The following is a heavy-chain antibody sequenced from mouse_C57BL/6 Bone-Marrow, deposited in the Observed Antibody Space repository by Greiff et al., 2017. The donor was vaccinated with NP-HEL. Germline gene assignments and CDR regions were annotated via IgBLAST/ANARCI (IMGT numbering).Heavy chain of an antibody. J-gene: IGHJ1*03. Sequence: LQPSVAELVKPVSSVTLSFTASGFPLPSSSLPFFHPLPSPCLDWLGRIDPEDGETKYAPKFQGKATITADTSSNTAYLQLSSLTSEDTSVYYCARDYSNLHGYFDVWGTGTTVTVSS. CDR1: GFPLPSSS. V-gene: IGHV14-2*01. D-gene: IGHD2-5*01. CDR2: IDPEDGET. CDR3: ARDYSNLHGYFDV.